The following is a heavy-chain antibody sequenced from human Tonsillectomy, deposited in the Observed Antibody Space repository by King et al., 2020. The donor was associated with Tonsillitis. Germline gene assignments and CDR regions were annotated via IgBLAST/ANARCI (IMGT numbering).Heavy chain of an antibody. Sequence: VQLVESGGGLVQPGGSLRLSCSASGFTFSSYAMHWVRQAPGKGLEYVSAISSNGGSTYYADSVKGRFTISRDNSKNTLYLQMSSLRAEDTAVYYCVKSGVGGRYYDISNWFDPWGQGTLVTVSS. V-gene: IGHV3-64D*06. J-gene: IGHJ5*02. CDR3: VKSGVGGRYYDISNWFDP. CDR2: ISSNGGST. CDR1: GFTFSSYA. D-gene: IGHD3-9*01.